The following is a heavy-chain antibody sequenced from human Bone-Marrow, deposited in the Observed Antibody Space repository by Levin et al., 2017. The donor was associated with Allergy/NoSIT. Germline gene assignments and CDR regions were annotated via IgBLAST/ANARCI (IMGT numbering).Heavy chain of an antibody. Sequence: SETLSLTCTVSGGSISSGDYYWSWIRQPPGKGLEWIGYIYYSGSTYYNPSLKSRVTISVDTSKNQFSLKLSSVTAADTAVYYCARDNLLYWFDPWGQGTLVTVSS. J-gene: IGHJ5*02. V-gene: IGHV4-30-4*01. CDR2: IYYSGST. CDR3: ARDNLLYWFDP. CDR1: GGSISSGDYY. D-gene: IGHD3-10*01.